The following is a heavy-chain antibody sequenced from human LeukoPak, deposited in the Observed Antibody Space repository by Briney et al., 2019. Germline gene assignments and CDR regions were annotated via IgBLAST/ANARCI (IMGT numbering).Heavy chain of an antibody. J-gene: IGHJ4*02. Sequence: GGSLRLSCAASGFTFSGSAMHWVRQASGKGLEWVGRIRGKANSYATAYAASVKGRFTISRDDSKNTAYLQMNSLKTEDTAVYYCTIQLPIDYWGQGTLVTVSS. CDR3: TIQLPIDY. CDR1: GFTFSGSA. CDR2: IRGKANSYAT. V-gene: IGHV3-73*01.